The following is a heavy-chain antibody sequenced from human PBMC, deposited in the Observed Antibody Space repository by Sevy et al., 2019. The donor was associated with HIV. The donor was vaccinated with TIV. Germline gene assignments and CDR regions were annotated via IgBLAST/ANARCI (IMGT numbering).Heavy chain of an antibody. Sequence: GGSLRLSCAASGFIFSNFGINWVRQAPGKGLEWVAIIWHDGTKKHYLESVKGRFTISRDNSKNTVYLQMNSLRVEDSGTYYCVRVTPDEDGTTLDSWGLGTLLTVSS. V-gene: IGHV3-33*01. J-gene: IGHJ4*02. CDR3: VRVTPDEDGTTLDS. CDR1: GFIFSNFG. D-gene: IGHD4-4*01. CDR2: IWHDGTKK.